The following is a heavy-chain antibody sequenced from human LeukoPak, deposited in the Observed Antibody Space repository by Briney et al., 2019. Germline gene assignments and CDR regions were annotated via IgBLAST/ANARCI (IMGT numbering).Heavy chain of an antibody. CDR3: ARMLRQWLIGGFGY. V-gene: IGHV4-38-2*02. CDR2: IYHSGST. D-gene: IGHD6-19*01. Sequence: SETLSLTCTVSGYSISRAYYWGWIRQPPGKGLEWIGRIYHSGSTYYNPTLKSRVTISVDTSKNQFSLKLSSVTAADTAVYYCARMLRQWLIGGFGYWGQGTLVTVSS. CDR1: GYSISRAYY. J-gene: IGHJ4*02.